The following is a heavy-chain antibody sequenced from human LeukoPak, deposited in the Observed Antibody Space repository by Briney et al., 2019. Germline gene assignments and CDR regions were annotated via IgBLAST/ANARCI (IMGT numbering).Heavy chain of an antibody. Sequence: GASVKVSCKASGYTFTSYGISWVRQAPRQGLEWMGWISAYNGNTNYAPKLQGRVTMTTNTSKSTAYSEQRSLRFDDTAVYYCARDRLRYFDWSQDYWGQGTLVTVSS. J-gene: IGHJ4*02. CDR3: ARDRLRYFDWSQDY. CDR2: ISAYNGNT. D-gene: IGHD3-9*01. V-gene: IGHV1-18*01. CDR1: GYTFTSYG.